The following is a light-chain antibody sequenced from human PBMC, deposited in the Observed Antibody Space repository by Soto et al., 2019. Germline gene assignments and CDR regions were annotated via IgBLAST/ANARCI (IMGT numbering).Light chain of an antibody. CDR3: QQYRGLA. Sequence: EIAMTQSPATLSVSPGERATLSCRASQSINIDLAWYQQKPGHPPRLLIYGASTRATGIPARFSGSGSGTEFTLTISSLQSEDFAVYYCQQYRGLAFGGGTKLEIK. CDR2: GAS. CDR1: QSINID. V-gene: IGKV3-15*01. J-gene: IGKJ4*01.